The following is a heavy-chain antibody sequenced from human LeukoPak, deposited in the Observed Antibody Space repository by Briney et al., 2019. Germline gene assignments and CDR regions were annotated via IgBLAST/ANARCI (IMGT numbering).Heavy chain of an antibody. CDR3: ARDFGGSGWTEYFQH. CDR1: GGTFSSYA. V-gene: IGHV1-69*04. CDR2: IIPILGIA. Sequence: SVKVSCKASGGTFSSYAISWVRQAPGQGLEWMGRIIPILGIANYAQKFQGRVTTTADKSTSAAYMELSSLRSEDTAVYYCARDFGGSGWTEYFQHWGQGTLVTVSS. J-gene: IGHJ1*01. D-gene: IGHD6-19*01.